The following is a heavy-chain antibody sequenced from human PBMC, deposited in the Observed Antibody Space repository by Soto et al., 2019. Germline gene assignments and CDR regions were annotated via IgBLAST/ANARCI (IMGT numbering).Heavy chain of an antibody. CDR3: ARSGITIFDGYYYYYMDV. D-gene: IGHD3-3*01. CDR1: GFTFSSYS. J-gene: IGHJ6*03. V-gene: IGHV3-21*01. Sequence: GGSLGLSCAASGFTFSSYSMNWVRQAPGKGLEWVSSISSSSSYIYYADSVKGRFTISRDNAKNSLYLQMNSLRAEDTAVYYCARSGITIFDGYYYYYMDVWGKGTTVTVSS. CDR2: ISSSSSYI.